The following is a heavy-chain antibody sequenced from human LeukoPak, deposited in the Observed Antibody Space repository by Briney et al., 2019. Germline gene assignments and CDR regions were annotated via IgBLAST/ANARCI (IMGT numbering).Heavy chain of an antibody. V-gene: IGHV3-74*01. CDR2: IKSDGTST. D-gene: IGHD4-17*01. CDR1: GFSFRRHW. Sequence: GGSLRLSRAASGFSFRRHWMHWVRQAPGKGLVWVSRIKSDGTSTTYADSVKGRFTISRDNAKSTLYLQMTSLRVEDTAEYFCAREDYDDDGWYFDLWGRGTLVTVSS. J-gene: IGHJ2*01. CDR3: AREDYDDDGWYFDL.